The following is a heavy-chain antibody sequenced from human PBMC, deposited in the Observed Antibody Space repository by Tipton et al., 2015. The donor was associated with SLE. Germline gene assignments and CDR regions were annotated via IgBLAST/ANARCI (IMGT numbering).Heavy chain of an antibody. V-gene: IGHV4-34*01. CDR1: GGSFSGYS. CDR2: SNPSGNT. CDR3: ARRKYYYMDV. J-gene: IGHJ6*03. Sequence: TLSLTCAVFGGSFSGYSWSWIRQPPGKGLEWVGESNPSGNTNYNPSLKSRVTISVDMSKSQFSLNLNLVTAADTAIYYCARRKYYYMDVWGKGATVTVSS.